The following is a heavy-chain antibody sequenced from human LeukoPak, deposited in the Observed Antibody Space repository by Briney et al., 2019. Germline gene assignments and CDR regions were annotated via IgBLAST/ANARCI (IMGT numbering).Heavy chain of an antibody. CDR1: GGSFSGYY. Sequence: SETLSLTCAVYGGSFSGYYWSWIRQPPGKGLEWIGEINHSGSTNYIPSLKSRVTISVDTSKNQFSLKLSSVTAADTAVYYCARVPQYYYGSSGFVDYWGQGTLVTVSS. D-gene: IGHD3-22*01. CDR2: INHSGST. CDR3: ARVPQYYYGSSGFVDY. V-gene: IGHV4-34*01. J-gene: IGHJ4*02.